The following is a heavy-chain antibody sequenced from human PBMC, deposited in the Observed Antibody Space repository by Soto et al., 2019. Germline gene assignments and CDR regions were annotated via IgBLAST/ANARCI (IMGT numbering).Heavy chain of an antibody. CDR3: ARGTSDGGYDAFDI. J-gene: IGHJ3*02. CDR2: ISSSSSTI. V-gene: IGHV3-48*02. Sequence: GGSLRLSCAASGFTFSSYSMNWVRQAPGKGLEWVSYISSSSSTIYYADSVKGRFTISRDNAKNSLYRQMNSLRDEDTAEYYCARGTSDGGYDAFDIWGQGTMVTVSS. CDR1: GFTFSSYS. D-gene: IGHD6-13*01.